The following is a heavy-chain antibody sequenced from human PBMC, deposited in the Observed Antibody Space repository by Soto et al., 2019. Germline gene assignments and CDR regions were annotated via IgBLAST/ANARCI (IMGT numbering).Heavy chain of an antibody. D-gene: IGHD3-22*01. J-gene: IGHJ6*02. CDR3: TRAVGVTMIVRFVGGMDV. V-gene: IGHV3-49*03. CDR1: GFTFGDYA. CDR2: IRSKAYGGTT. Sequence: GGSLRLSCTASGFTFGDYAMSWFRQAPGKGLEWVGFIRSKAYGGTTEYAASVKGRFTISRDDSKSIAYLQMNSLKTEDTAVYYCTRAVGVTMIVRFVGGMDVWGQGTTVTVSS.